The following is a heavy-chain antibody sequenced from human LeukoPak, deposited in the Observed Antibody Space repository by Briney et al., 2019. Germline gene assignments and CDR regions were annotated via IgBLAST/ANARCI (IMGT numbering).Heavy chain of an antibody. CDR2: ISHSGST. D-gene: IGHD1-1*01. CDR1: GYSISSTYY. Sequence: SETLSLTCTVSGYSISSTYYGAWVRQPPGKGLEWIATISHSGSTYYTPSLESRLTISLDTSRNHFSLRLSSVTAADTAVYYCARVNAPVATFDYWGLGTLVAVSS. CDR3: ARVNAPVATFDY. J-gene: IGHJ4*01. V-gene: IGHV4-38-2*02.